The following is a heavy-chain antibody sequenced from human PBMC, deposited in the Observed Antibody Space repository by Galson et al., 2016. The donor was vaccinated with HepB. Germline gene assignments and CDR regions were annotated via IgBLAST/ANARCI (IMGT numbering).Heavy chain of an antibody. CDR1: GDSIGYYY. J-gene: IGHJ1*01. D-gene: IGHD6-19*01. CDR3: ARTRIAVSGFYFQH. CDR2: VYYSGHT. Sequence: ETLSLTCTVSGDSIGYYYWSWVRQSPEKGLEWIGNVYYSGHTNYNPSLKSLVTISVDTSENQFSLKLTSVTAADTAVYYCARTRIAVSGFYFQHWGQGALVSVSS. V-gene: IGHV4-59*01.